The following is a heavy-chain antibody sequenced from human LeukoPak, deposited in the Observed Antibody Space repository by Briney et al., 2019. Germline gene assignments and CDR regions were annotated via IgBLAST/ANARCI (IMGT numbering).Heavy chain of an antibody. J-gene: IGHJ6*02. Sequence: ASVKVSCKASGYTFTSYDINWGRQATGQGREWMGWMNPNSGNTGYAQKFQGRVTMTRNTAISTAYMELSSLRSEDTAVYYCARDRSTRNLYYYGMDVWGQGTTVTVSS. V-gene: IGHV1-8*01. CDR3: ARDRSTRNLYYYGMDV. CDR1: GYTFTSYD. CDR2: MNPNSGNT. D-gene: IGHD3-16*02.